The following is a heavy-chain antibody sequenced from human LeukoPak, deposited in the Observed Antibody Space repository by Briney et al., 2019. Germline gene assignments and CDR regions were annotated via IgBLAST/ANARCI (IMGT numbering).Heavy chain of an antibody. J-gene: IGHJ4*02. CDR1: GFTFSSYA. V-gene: IGHV3-7*01. Sequence: GGSLRLSCAASGFTFSSYAMSWVRQAPGKGLEWVANIKQDGSEKYYVDSVKGRFTISRDNAKNSLYLQMNSLRAEDTAVYYCARDPHCGGGSCPPGYWGQGTLVTVSS. D-gene: IGHD2-15*01. CDR3: ARDPHCGGGSCPPGY. CDR2: IKQDGSEK.